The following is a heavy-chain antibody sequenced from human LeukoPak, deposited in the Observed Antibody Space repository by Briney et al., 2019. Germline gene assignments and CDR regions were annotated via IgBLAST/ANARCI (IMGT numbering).Heavy chain of an antibody. Sequence: SETLSLTCAVYGGSFSGYYWSWIRQPPGKGLEWIGEINHSGSTNYNPSLKSRVTISVDTSKNQFSLRLSSVTAADTAVYYYASTSLIVVVPAAHDAFDIWGQGTMVTVSS. CDR2: INHSGST. D-gene: IGHD2-2*01. CDR1: GGSFSGYY. CDR3: ASTSLIVVVPAAHDAFDI. J-gene: IGHJ3*02. V-gene: IGHV4-34*01.